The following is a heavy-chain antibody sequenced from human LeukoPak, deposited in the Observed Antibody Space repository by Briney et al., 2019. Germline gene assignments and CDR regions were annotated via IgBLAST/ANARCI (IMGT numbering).Heavy chain of an antibody. V-gene: IGHV5-51*01. Sequence: GESMMISCKGSGYSITSYWIGWVRQMPGEGLEWMGIIYPGDSDTRYSPSFQGQVTISADKSISTAYLQWSSLKASDTAMYYCARPASTSHRVYFQHSGQGSLVTVSS. D-gene: IGHD1-26*01. CDR3: ARPASTSHRVYFQH. CDR1: GYSITSYW. J-gene: IGHJ1*01. CDR2: IYPGDSDT.